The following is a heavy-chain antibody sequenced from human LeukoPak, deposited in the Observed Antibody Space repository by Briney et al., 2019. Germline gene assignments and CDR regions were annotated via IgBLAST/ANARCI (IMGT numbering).Heavy chain of an antibody. V-gene: IGHV4-61*08. CDR1: GGSISSGGYY. CDR2: IYSSGSP. Sequence: SETLSLTCTVSGGSISSGGYYWSWIRQHPGKGLEWIGYIYSSGSPNYTPSLKSRVTISVDTSKNQFSLMLKSVTAADTAVYYCARRVAVVGSNWFDPWGQGTLVTVSS. J-gene: IGHJ5*02. D-gene: IGHD6-13*01. CDR3: ARRVAVVGSNWFDP.